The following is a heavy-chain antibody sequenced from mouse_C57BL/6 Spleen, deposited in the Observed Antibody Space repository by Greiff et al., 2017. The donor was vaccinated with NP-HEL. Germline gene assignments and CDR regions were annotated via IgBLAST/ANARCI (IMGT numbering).Heavy chain of an antibody. V-gene: IGHV1-72*01. CDR1: GYTFTSYW. D-gene: IGHD2-1*01. Sequence: QVQLQQPGAELVKPGASVKLSCKASGYTFTSYWMHWVKQRPGRGLEWIGRIDPNSGGTKYNEKFKSKATLTVDKPSSTAYMQISSLTSEDSAVYYCARRDYYGNYGYFDVWGTGTTVTVSS. CDR3: ARRDYYGNYGYFDV. J-gene: IGHJ1*03. CDR2: IDPNSGGT.